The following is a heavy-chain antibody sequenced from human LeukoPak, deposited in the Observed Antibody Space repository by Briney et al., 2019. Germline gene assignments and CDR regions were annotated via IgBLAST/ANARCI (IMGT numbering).Heavy chain of an antibody. V-gene: IGHV3-30-3*01. CDR1: GFTFSSYA. CDR3: ARDLEGYYGMDV. J-gene: IGHJ6*02. Sequence: PGRSLRLSCAASGFTFSSYAMHWVRQAPGKGLERVAVISYDGSNKYYADSVKGRFTISRDNSKNTLYLQMNSLRVEDTAVYYCARDLEGYYGMDVWGQGATVIVSS. CDR2: ISYDGSNK.